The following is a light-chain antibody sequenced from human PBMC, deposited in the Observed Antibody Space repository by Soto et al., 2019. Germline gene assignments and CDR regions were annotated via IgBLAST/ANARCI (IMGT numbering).Light chain of an antibody. Sequence: EIVLTQSPGTLSLSPGERATLSCRASQSVSSNFLAWYQQKPGQAPRLLIYGTSTRATGIPDRFSVSGSRTYLTLTSSRLEPEEFAVYYCQHYGSSLRTFGQGTKVEI. CDR2: GTS. CDR3: QHYGSSLRT. V-gene: IGKV3-20*01. J-gene: IGKJ1*01. CDR1: QSVSSNF.